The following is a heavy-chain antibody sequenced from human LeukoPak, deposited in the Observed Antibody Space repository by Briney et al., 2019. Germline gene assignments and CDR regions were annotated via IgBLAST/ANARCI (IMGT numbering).Heavy chain of an antibody. V-gene: IGHV4-31*11. D-gene: IGHD6-19*01. CDR2: IYYTGST. CDR1: GGSFSGYY. Sequence: SETLSLTCAVYGGSFSGYYWSWIRQHPGKGLEWIGYIYYTGSTYYNPSLESRVTISLDTSRNQFSLKLSSVTAADTAVYYCARAPENNSGSFDPWGQGTLVTVSS. CDR3: ARAPENNSGSFDP. J-gene: IGHJ5*02.